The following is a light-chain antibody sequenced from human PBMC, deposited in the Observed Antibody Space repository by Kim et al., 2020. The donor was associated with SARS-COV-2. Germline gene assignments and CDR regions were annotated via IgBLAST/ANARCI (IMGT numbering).Light chain of an antibody. V-gene: IGLV1-44*01. CDR1: NANIGSND. J-gene: IGLJ3*02. CDR2: SNS. Sequence: QSVLTQPPSVSGTPGQRVTISCSGSNANIGSNDVNWYQQVPGKAPKLLLQSNSQRPSGVPDRFSGSKSGTSASLAISGLQSEDEADYYCASGDDSLNGSRVFGGGTKVTVL. CDR3: ASGDDSLNGSRV.